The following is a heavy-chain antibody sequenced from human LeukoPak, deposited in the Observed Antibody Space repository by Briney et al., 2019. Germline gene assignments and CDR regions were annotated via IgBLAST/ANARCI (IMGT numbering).Heavy chain of an antibody. J-gene: IGHJ4*02. D-gene: IGHD3-22*01. V-gene: IGHV3-23*01. CDR2: IRGTGSTT. CDR1: GFTFSSYA. CDR3: TKEYDYSGYLGQGRGYFDY. Sequence: GGSLRLSCGAPGFTFSSYAMAWVRQATGKGQQTVSAIRGTGSTTYYADSGKGRFTISRYNSKITLYLQMNSLRAEDTAIYFCTKEYDYSGYLGQGRGYFDYWGQGTLVTVSS.